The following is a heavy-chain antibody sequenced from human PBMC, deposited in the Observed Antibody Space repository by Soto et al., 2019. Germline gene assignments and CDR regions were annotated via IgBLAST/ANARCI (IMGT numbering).Heavy chain of an antibody. Sequence: SETLSLTCAVSRGSINSDAYYWSWIRQPPGKGLEWIGHIYYSGRTYYSPSLESRLTISLDTSKNQFSLRLSSVNASDTAVYYCARDRSNSPDYFDYWGQGTLVAVSS. D-gene: IGHD6-6*01. V-gene: IGHV4-30-4*01. CDR3: ARDRSNSPDYFDY. CDR2: IYYSGRT. J-gene: IGHJ4*02. CDR1: RGSINSDAYY.